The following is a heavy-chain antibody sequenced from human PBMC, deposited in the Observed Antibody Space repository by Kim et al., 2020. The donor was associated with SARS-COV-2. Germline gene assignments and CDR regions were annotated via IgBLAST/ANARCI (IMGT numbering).Heavy chain of an antibody. CDR2: IYSGGST. D-gene: IGHD6-19*01. V-gene: IGHV3-66*02. J-gene: IGHJ2*01. CDR3: AREGGSGWYVRKDWYFDL. Sequence: GGSLRLSCAASGFTVSSNYMSWVRQAPGKGLEWVSVIYSGGSTYYADSVKGRFTISRDNSKNTLYLQMNSLRAEDTAVYYCAREGGSGWYVRKDWYFDLWGRGTLVTVSS. CDR1: GFTVSSNY.